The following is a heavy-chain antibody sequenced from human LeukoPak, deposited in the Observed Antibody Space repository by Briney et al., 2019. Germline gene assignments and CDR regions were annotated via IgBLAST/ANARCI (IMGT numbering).Heavy chain of an antibody. CDR3: ARYGEGDY. V-gene: IGHV3-21*01. Sequence: GGSLRLSCAASGFTFNRYNMNWVRRAPGKGLEWVSSISTSSSYIYYADSVKGRFTISRDNAKNSLYLQMNSLRAEDTAVYYCARYGEGDYWGQGTLVTVSS. J-gene: IGHJ4*02. D-gene: IGHD3-10*01. CDR1: GFTFNRYN. CDR2: ISTSSSYI.